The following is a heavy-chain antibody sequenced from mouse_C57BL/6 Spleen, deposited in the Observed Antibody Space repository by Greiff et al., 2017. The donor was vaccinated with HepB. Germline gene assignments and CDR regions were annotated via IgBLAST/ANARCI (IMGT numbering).Heavy chain of an antibody. D-gene: IGHD2-4*01. CDR1: GYSITSGYY. CDR3: AGYYDYDGRLYYYAMDY. J-gene: IGHJ4*01. CDR2: ISYDGSN. Sequence: EVKLVESGPGLVKPSQSLSLTCSVTGYSITSGYYWNWIRQFPGNKLEWMGYISYDGSNNYNPSLKNRISITRDTSKNQFFLKLNSVTTEDTATYYCAGYYDYDGRLYYYAMDYWGQGTSVTVSS. V-gene: IGHV3-6*01.